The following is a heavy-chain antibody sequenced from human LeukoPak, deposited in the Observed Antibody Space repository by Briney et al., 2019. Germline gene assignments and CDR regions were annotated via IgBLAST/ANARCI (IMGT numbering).Heavy chain of an antibody. CDR3: ARDREQWLTNYFDY. V-gene: IGHV3-30-3*01. CDR2: ISYDGSNK. CDR1: GFTFSSYA. Sequence: GGALRLSCAASGFTFSSYAMHWGRPAPGQGLEGVEVISYDGSNKYYADSVKGRFTISRDNSKNTLYLQMNSLRAEDTAVYYCARDREQWLTNYFDYWGQGTLVTVSS. D-gene: IGHD6-19*01. J-gene: IGHJ4*02.